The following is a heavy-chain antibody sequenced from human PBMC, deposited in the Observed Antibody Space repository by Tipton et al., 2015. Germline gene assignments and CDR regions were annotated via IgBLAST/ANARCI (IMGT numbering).Heavy chain of an antibody. CDR1: GYSISSGRF. D-gene: IGHD3-22*01. CDR2: ISFSDTT. CDR3: ARASIIQGYYHDSSRYYRFNS. Sequence: TLSLTCAVSGYSISSGRFWGWFRQPPGKGLEWIGYISFSDTTHYNPSLKSRITISLNTSKNQFSLKLSSVIAADTAVYYCARASIIQGYYHDSSRYYRFNSWGQGTLVTVSS. J-gene: IGHJ1*01. V-gene: IGHV4-61*01.